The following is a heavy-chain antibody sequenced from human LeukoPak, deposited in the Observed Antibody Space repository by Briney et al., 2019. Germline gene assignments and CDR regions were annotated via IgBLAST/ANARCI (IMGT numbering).Heavy chain of an antibody. CDR1: GYTFSDNY. Sequence: GASVKVSCKASGYTFSDNYIHWVRQAPGQGLEWMGLINPHSGGTNYGENFQGRVILTRDTSISTAYMDLSSLISDDTAVYYCAREFMRVTAFDIWGQGTMVTVSS. J-gene: IGHJ3*02. V-gene: IGHV1-2*02. CDR3: AREFMRVTAFDI. D-gene: IGHD2-21*02. CDR2: INPHSGGT.